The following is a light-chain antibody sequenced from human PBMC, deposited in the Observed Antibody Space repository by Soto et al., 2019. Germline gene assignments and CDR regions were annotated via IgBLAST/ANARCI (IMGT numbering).Light chain of an antibody. CDR1: ESVSRN. J-gene: IGKJ5*01. Sequence: EVVMTQSASTLSESPGERATLSWGASESVSRNLAWYQQKNGQAPRLLIYDAYNRATGIPPRFSGSGYGTDFNLTISSLETEDSAVYYCQQRHMWPITFGQGTRLEIK. CDR3: QQRHMWPIT. V-gene: IGKV3-11*01. CDR2: DAY.